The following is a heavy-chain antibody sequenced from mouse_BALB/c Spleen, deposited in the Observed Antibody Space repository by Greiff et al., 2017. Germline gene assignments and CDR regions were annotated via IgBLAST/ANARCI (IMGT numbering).Heavy chain of an antibody. CDR2: ISSGGST. V-gene: IGHV5-6-5*01. CDR1: GFTFSSYA. J-gene: IGHJ3*01. Sequence: EVKVVESGGGLVKPGGSLKLSCAASGFTFSSYAMSWVRQTPEKRLEWVASISSGGSTYYPDSVKGRFTISRDNARNILYLQMSSLRSEDTAMYYCARHGVEGAWFAYWGQGTLVTVSA. D-gene: IGHD1-1*01. CDR3: ARHGVEGAWFAY.